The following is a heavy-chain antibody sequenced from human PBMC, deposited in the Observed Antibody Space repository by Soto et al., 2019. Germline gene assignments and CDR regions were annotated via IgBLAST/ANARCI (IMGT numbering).Heavy chain of an antibody. Sequence: QITLKESGPTLVRPTQTLTLTCTFSGFSLSTSGLGVGWIRQPPGKALEWLALIYWNDDKRYSPSLKARLTITKDTPKHQVVLTMTNMDPVDTATYYCAHRPSGWYLFDYWGQGTLVTVSS. CDR1: GFSLSTSGLG. J-gene: IGHJ4*02. CDR3: AHRPSGWYLFDY. V-gene: IGHV2-5*01. CDR2: IYWNDDK. D-gene: IGHD6-19*01.